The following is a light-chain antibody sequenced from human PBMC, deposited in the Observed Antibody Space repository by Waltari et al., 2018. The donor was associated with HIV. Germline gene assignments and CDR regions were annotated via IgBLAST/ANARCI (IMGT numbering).Light chain of an antibody. V-gene: IGLV1-51*01. Sequence: QSVLTQPPSVSAAPGQKVTISCSGSSSNIGNNYVSWYQPLPGTAPKLLIYDNNKRPPGIPDRFSGSKSGTSATLGITGLQTGDEAEYYCGTWDSSLSAVVFGGGTKLTVL. CDR1: SSNIGNNY. CDR3: GTWDSSLSAVV. J-gene: IGLJ2*01. CDR2: DNN.